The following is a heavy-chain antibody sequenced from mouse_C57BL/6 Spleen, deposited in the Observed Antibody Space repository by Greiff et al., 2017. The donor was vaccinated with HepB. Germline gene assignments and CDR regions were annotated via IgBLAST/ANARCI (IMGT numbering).Heavy chain of an antibody. Sequence: EVKLMESGGDLVKPGGSLKLSCAASGFTFSSYGMSWVRQTPDKRLEWVATISSGGSYTYYPDSVKGRFTISRDNAKNTLYLQISSLKSEDTAMYYCARHGGLITTVVNWYFDVWGTGTTVTVSS. J-gene: IGHJ1*03. D-gene: IGHD1-1*01. V-gene: IGHV5-6*01. CDR2: ISSGGSYT. CDR1: GFTFSSYG. CDR3: ARHGGLITTVVNWYFDV.